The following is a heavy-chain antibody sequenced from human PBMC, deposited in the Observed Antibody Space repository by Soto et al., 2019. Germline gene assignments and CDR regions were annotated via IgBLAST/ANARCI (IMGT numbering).Heavy chain of an antibody. Sequence: SVKVSCKASGGTFGNYGISWLRQAPGQGLEWMGGTIPIFDTPHYAQKFRDRVTITADATSTAYMELTSLTSEATATYYCARERADGPDTNYNWFDSWGQGTLVTVSS. V-gene: IGHV1-69*13. CDR3: ARERADGPDTNYNWFDS. D-gene: IGHD6-25*01. CDR1: GGTFGNYG. J-gene: IGHJ5*01. CDR2: TIPIFDTP.